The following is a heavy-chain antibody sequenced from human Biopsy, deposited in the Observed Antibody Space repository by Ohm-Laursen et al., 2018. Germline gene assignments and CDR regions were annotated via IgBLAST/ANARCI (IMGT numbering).Heavy chain of an antibody. Sequence: TLSLTCNVSGGSLSLSYWSWIRQPPGKELEWIGYIYSSGGTDYNPSLKSRVTISLDTSKNQFSLTLTSVTVADTAIYYCARRPYTRDNWFDPWGQGTLVTVSS. D-gene: IGHD2-2*01. CDR3: ARRPYTRDNWFDP. CDR2: IYSSGGT. CDR1: GGSLSLSY. J-gene: IGHJ5*02. V-gene: IGHV4-4*08.